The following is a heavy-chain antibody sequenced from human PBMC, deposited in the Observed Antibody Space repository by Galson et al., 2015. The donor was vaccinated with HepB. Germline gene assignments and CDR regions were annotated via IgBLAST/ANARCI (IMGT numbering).Heavy chain of an antibody. CDR2: MNPNSGST. Sequence: SVKVSCKASGYTFTSYDINWVRQATGQGLEWMGWMNPNSGSTGYAQKFQGRVTMTRNTSISTAYMELSSLRSEDTAVYYCARGRGGSYYFDYWGQGTLVTVSS. CDR3: ARGRGGSYYFDY. V-gene: IGHV1-8*01. CDR1: GYTFTSYD. J-gene: IGHJ4*02. D-gene: IGHD1-26*01.